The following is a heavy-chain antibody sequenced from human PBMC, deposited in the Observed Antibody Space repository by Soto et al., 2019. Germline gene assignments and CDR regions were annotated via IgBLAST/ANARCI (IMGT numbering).Heavy chain of an antibody. V-gene: IGHV1-18*01. CDR2: ISAYNGNT. Sequence: GASVKVSCKASGYTFTSYGISWVRQAPGQGLEWMGWISAYNGNTNYNPSLKSRVTISVDTSKNQFSLKLSSVTAADTAVYYCARNRGYSGYDPGDYWGQGTLVTVSS. D-gene: IGHD5-12*01. J-gene: IGHJ4*02. CDR1: GYTFTSYG. CDR3: ARNRGYSGYDPGDY.